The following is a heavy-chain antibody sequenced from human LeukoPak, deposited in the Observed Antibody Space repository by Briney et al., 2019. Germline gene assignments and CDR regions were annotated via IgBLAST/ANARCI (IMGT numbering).Heavy chain of an antibody. CDR3: ATRLCSSSGCPAYSHFSLDI. J-gene: IGHJ6*04. CDR1: GFFVSNNY. Sequence: GGSLRLFCAASGFFVSNNYMSWVRQAPGKGLEWVSVIYSGGDTYYADSVKGRFTISRDNAKNSLYLQMSSLRAEDTAVYYCATRLCSSSGCPAYSHFSLDIWGRGTTVTVSS. CDR2: IYSGGDT. D-gene: IGHD2-2*01. V-gene: IGHV3-66*01.